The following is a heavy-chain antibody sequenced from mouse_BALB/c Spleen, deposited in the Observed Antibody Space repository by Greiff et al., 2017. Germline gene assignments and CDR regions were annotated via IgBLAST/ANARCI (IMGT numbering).Heavy chain of an antibody. CDR2: IYPGDGDT. D-gene: IGHD2-4*01. J-gene: IGHJ4*01. Sequence: VQLQESGAELVRPGSSVKISCKASGYAFSSYWMNWVKQRPGQGLEWIGQIYPGDGDTNYNGKFKGKATLTADKSSSTAYMQLSSLTSEDSAVYFCARERNDYGYYAMDYWGQGTSVTVSS. CDR1: GYAFSSYW. CDR3: ARERNDYGYYAMDY. V-gene: IGHV1-80*01.